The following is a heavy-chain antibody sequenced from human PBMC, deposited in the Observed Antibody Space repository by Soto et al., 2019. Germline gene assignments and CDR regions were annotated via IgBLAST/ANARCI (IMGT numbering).Heavy chain of an antibody. V-gene: IGHV1-69*01. CDR2: ITPAFGTT. Sequence: QVHLVQSGAEVKKPGSSVKISCRASGSTFSKRSITWVRQAPGQGFEWMSGITPAFGTTNFARKFQGRLTITADEPTTTAYLELSSLTSEDTAVYHCATWAGLVTYRGFIGPLDLWGQGTLVTVSS. J-gene: IGHJ4*02. D-gene: IGHD2-21*01. CDR1: GSTFSKRS. CDR3: ATWAGLVTYRGFIGPLDL.